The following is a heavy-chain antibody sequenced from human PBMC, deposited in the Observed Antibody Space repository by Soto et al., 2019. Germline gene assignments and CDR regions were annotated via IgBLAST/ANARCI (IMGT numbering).Heavy chain of an antibody. V-gene: IGHV6-1*01. CDR1: GDSVSSNSAA. CDR3: ARDWDLSSSSSAYYYYYGMDV. J-gene: IGHJ6*02. D-gene: IGHD6-6*01. CDR2: TYYRSKWYN. Sequence: PSQTLSLTCAISGDSVSSNSAAWNWIRQSPSRGLEWLGRTYYRSKWYNDYAVSVKSRITINPDTSKNQFSLQLNSVTPEDTAVYYCARDWDLSSSSSAYYYYYGMDVWGQGTTVTVSS.